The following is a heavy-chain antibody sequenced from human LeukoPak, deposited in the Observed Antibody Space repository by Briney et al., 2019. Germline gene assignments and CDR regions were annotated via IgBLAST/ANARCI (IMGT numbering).Heavy chain of an antibody. CDR2: ISYDGSNK. CDR3: ARCYGSGSYYYYYYGMDV. V-gene: IGHV3-30-3*01. CDR1: GFTFSSYA. D-gene: IGHD3-10*01. J-gene: IGHJ6*02. Sequence: GGSLRLSCAASGFTFSSYAMHWVRQAPGKGLEWVAVISYDGSNKYYADSVKGRFTISRDNSKNTLYPQMNSLRAEDTAVYHCARCYGSGSYYYYYYGMDVWGQGTTVTVSS.